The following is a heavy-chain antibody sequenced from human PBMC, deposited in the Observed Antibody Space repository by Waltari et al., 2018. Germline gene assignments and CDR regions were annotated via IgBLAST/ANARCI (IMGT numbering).Heavy chain of an antibody. CDR1: GFTFSSYA. J-gene: IGHJ2*01. CDR2: ICGSGGST. Sequence: EVQLLESGGGLVQPGGSLRLSCAASGFTFSSYAMSWVRQAPGKGLEWVSAICGSGGSTYDADAVKGRFTISRDNSKNTLYLQMNSLRAEDTAVYYCAKGYYDSSGYYDWYFDLWGRGTLVTVSS. CDR3: AKGYYDSSGYYDWYFDL. V-gene: IGHV3-23*01. D-gene: IGHD3-22*01.